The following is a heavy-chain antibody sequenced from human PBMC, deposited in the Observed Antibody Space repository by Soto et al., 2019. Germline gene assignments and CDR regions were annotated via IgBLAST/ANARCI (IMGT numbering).Heavy chain of an antibody. D-gene: IGHD2-2*01. Sequence: SETLSLTCAVYGGSFSGYYWSWIRQPPGKGLEWIGEINHSGSTNYNPSLKSRVTISVDTSKNQFSLKLSSVTAADTAVYYCARTKSTTSCYLRYWGQGTLLTVSS. J-gene: IGHJ4*02. CDR3: ARTKSTTSCYLRY. CDR1: GGSFSGYY. V-gene: IGHV4-34*01. CDR2: INHSGST.